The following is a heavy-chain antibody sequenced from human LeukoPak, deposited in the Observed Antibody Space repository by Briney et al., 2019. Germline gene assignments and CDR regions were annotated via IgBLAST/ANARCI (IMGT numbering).Heavy chain of an antibody. Sequence: ASVKVSCKVSGYTLTELSMHWVRQAPGKGLEWMGGFDPEDGETIYAQKFQGRVTMTEDTSTDTAYMELSSLRSEDTAVYYCATDESQVGAKGPVYYYGMDVWGQGTTVTVSS. J-gene: IGHJ6*02. CDR2: FDPEDGET. CDR3: ATDESQVGAKGPVYYYGMDV. CDR1: GYTLTELS. V-gene: IGHV1-24*01. D-gene: IGHD1-26*01.